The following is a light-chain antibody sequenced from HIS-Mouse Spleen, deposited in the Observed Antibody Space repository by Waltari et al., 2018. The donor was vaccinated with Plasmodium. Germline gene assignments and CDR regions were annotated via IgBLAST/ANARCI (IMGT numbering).Light chain of an antibody. CDR3: QSADSSGTYQV. CDR1: ALPKQY. CDR2: KDS. V-gene: IGLV3-25*03. J-gene: IGLJ2*01. Sequence: SYELTQPPSVSVSPGQTARITCSGDALPKQYAYWYQQKPGQDPVLVIYKDSERPPGIPERFSGSSSGTTVTLTISGVQAEDEADYYCQSADSSGTYQVFGGGTKLTVL.